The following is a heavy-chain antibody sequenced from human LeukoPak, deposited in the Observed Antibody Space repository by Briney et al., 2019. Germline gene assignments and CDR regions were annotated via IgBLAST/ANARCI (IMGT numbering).Heavy chain of an antibody. V-gene: IGHV7-4-1*02. D-gene: IGHD2-15*01. CDR2: INTNTGNP. CDR3: AKLGYCSGGSCYGFDY. CDR1: GYTFTDYA. J-gene: IGHJ4*02. Sequence: ASVKVSCKASGYTFTDYAMNWVRQAPGQGLEWTGWINTNTGNPTYAQGFTGRFVFSLDTSVSTAYLQISSLKAEDTAVYYCAKLGYCSGGSCYGFDYWGQGTLVTVSS.